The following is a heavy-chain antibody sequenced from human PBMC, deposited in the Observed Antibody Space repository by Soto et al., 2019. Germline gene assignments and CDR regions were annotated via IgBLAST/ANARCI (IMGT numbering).Heavy chain of an antibody. Sequence: PSETLSLTCTVPGGSISGYYWSWIRQPPGKRLEWIGYINYSGSTNYNPSLKSRVTISVDTSKKQFSLKLGSVTAADTAVYYCARYFDWPSAFDSWGQGKMVTVSS. J-gene: IGHJ3*02. CDR1: GGSISGYY. D-gene: IGHD3-9*01. CDR2: INYSGST. CDR3: ARYFDWPSAFDS. V-gene: IGHV4-59*01.